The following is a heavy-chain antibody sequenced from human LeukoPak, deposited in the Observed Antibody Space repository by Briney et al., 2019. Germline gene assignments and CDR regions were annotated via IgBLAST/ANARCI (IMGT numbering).Heavy chain of an antibody. CDR2: INGDSSYI. V-gene: IGHV3-21*01. CDR1: GFTFSSYS. D-gene: IGHD6-13*01. CDR3: ARDAATDDAFDI. J-gene: IGHJ3*02. Sequence: GGSLRLSCAASGFTFSSYSMHWVRQAPGKGLEWVSSINGDSSYIYYADSEKGRFFISRDNAKNPLYLHMNSLRAEDTAVYYCARDAATDDAFDIWGQGTMVTVSA.